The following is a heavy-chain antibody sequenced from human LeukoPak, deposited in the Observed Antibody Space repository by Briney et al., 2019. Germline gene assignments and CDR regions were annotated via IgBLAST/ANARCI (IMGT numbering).Heavy chain of an antibody. CDR2: ISGGGSMK. CDR3: ARDGERGELSLYMDY. CDR1: GFPFSDYY. Sequence: GGSLRLSCAASGFPFSDYYMTWIRQAPGKGLEWVSYISGGGSMKYYADSVKGRFTVARDNTKNSLYLQMNSLRAEDTAEYYCARDGERGELSLYMDYWGQGTLVTVSS. D-gene: IGHD3-16*02. J-gene: IGHJ4*02. V-gene: IGHV3-11*04.